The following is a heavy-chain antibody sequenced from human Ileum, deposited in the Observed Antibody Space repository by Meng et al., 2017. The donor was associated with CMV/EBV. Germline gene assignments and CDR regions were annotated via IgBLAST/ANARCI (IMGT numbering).Heavy chain of an antibody. D-gene: IGHD1-26*01. Sequence: GESLKISCAASGFTFSSYGMHWVRQAPGKGLEWVAFIRYDGSNKYYADSVKGRFTISRDNSKNTLYLQMNSLRAEDTAVYYCAKGCGSYMVGIDDWGQGTLVTVSS. CDR2: IRYDGSNK. V-gene: IGHV3-30*02. J-gene: IGHJ4*02. CDR3: AKGCGSYMVGIDD. CDR1: GFTFSSYG.